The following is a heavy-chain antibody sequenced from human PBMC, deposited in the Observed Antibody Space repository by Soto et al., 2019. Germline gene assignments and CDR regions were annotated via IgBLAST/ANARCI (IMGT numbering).Heavy chain of an antibody. V-gene: IGHV1-69*06. CDR3: ARIPGVFDY. J-gene: IGHJ4*02. CDR1: GGTFSSLA. D-gene: IGHD2-21*01. CDR2: LVPVFGTA. Sequence: QVQLVQSGAEVKKPGSSVKVSCKASGGTFSSLAISWVRQAPGQGLEWMGGLVPVFGTANYAQKFQDRVTITADKATSTSYMELSSLRSEDTAVYYCARIPGVFDYWGQGTLFTVSA.